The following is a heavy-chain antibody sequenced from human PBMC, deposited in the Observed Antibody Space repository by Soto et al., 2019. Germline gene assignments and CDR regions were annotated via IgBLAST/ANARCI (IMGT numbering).Heavy chain of an antibody. CDR2: INHSGSN. J-gene: IGHJ3*02. Sequence: QVQLQQWGAGLWKPSETLSLTCIISGGSFIVYYWAGIPQSPGKGLEWLGQINHSGSNHHNPSLESRVIISVDTSKNLFALNLTSVTAADTAVYYCARIKGLRRHGAVDIWGQGTRVTVSS. CDR1: GGSFIVYY. CDR3: ARIKGLRRHGAVDI. D-gene: IGHD3-10*01. V-gene: IGHV4-34*02.